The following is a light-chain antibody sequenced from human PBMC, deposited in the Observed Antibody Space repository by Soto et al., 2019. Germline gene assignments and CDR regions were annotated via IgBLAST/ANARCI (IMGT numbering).Light chain of an antibody. Sequence: QSVLTQPPSASGTPGQGVTISCSGSTSNIGSNYVCWYQQLPGTAPKLLIHRNDQRPSGVSNRFSGSKSGNTASLTISGLQAEDEADYYCSSYTSSSSYVFGTGTKLTVL. CDR3: SSYTSSSSYV. CDR1: TSNIGSNY. J-gene: IGLJ1*01. V-gene: IGLV1-47*01. CDR2: RND.